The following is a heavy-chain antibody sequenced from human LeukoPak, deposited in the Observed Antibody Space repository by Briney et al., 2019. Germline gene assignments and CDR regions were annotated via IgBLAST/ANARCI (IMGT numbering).Heavy chain of an antibody. CDR3: ARDFSSSWLYYYYYYGMDV. CDR2: INAGNGNT. Sequence: ASVKVSCKASGYTFTSYAMHWVRQAPGQRLEWMGWINAGNGNTKYSQKFQGRVTITRDTSASTAYMELSSLRSEDTAVYHCARDFSSSWLYYYYYYGMDVWGQGTTVTVSS. D-gene: IGHD6-13*01. J-gene: IGHJ6*02. CDR1: GYTFTSYA. V-gene: IGHV1-3*01.